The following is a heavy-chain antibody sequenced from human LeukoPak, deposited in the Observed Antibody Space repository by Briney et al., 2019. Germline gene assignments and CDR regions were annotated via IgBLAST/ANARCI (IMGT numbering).Heavy chain of an antibody. Sequence: GASVKVSCKASGFTFTSSAVQWVRQARGQRLEWIGWIVVGSGNTNYAQKFQERVTITRDMSTSTAYMELSSLRSEDTAVYYCAASYHNYYDSSGPDYWGQGTLVTVSS. CDR1: GFTFTSSA. J-gene: IGHJ4*02. CDR3: AASYHNYYDSSGPDY. V-gene: IGHV1-58*01. CDR2: IVVGSGNT. D-gene: IGHD3-22*01.